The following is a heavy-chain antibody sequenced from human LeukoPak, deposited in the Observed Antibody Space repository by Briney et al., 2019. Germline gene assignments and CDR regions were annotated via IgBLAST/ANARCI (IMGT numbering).Heavy chain of an antibody. J-gene: IGHJ4*02. CDR2: INPKSGGT. D-gene: IGHD5-12*01. CDR1: GYTFTGYY. CDR3: ARGDIYTSFDY. Sequence: ASVKVSCKASGYTFTGYYMHWVRQAPGHGLEWMGWINPKSGGTNYAQKFQGRVTMTRDTSISTAYMELSRLRSDDTAVYYCARGDIYTSFDYWGQGTLVTVSS. V-gene: IGHV1-2*02.